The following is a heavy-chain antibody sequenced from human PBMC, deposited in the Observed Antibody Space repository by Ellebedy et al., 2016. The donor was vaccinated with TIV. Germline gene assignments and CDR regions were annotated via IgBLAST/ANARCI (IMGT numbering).Heavy chain of an antibody. Sequence: ASVKVSCKAPGYTFTSYFMCWVRQAPGQGLEWMGIINPSGGSTRYAQKFQGRVTMTRDTSTSTVYMELSSLRSEDTAVYYCARLSDRGEHWGQGTLVTVSS. D-gene: IGHD1-14*01. V-gene: IGHV1-46*01. J-gene: IGHJ1*01. CDR2: INPSGGST. CDR3: ARLSDRGEH. CDR1: GYTFTSYF.